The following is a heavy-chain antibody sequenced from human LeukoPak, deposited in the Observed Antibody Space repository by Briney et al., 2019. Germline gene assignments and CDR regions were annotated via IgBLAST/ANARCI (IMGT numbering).Heavy chain of an antibody. J-gene: IGHJ5*02. CDR1: GYSFTSYW. D-gene: IGHD2-15*01. CDR2: IDPSDSYT. Sequence: GESLKISCKGSGYSFTSYWIGWVRQMPGKGLEWMGRIDPSDSYTNYSPSFQGHVTISADKSISTAYLQWSSLKASDTAMYYCARLRRNCSGGSCYPTWWFDPWGQGTLVTVSS. CDR3: ARLRRNCSGGSCYPTWWFDP. V-gene: IGHV5-10-1*01.